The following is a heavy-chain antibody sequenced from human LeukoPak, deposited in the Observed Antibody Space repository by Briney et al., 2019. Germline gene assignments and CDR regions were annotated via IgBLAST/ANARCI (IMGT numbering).Heavy chain of an antibody. V-gene: IGHV3-23*01. J-gene: IGHJ4*02. CDR1: GFTFSSYA. Sequence: GGSLKLSCAASGFTFSSYAMTWVRQAPGKGLEWVSGISVSGGSTYYADSVKGRFTISRDNSKNTLYLQMNSVRDEDTAVYYCAKDLKAYSGNYALDYWGQGTLVTVSS. CDR3: AKDLKAYSGNYALDY. D-gene: IGHD1-26*01. CDR2: ISVSGGST.